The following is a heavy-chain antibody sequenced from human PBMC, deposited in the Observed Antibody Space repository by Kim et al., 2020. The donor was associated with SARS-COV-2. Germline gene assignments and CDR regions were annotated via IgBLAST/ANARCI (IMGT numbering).Heavy chain of an antibody. Sequence: TTYKNPSLKSRLTISLDTTKNQFSLKLTSVTAADTAVYYCARQWTDAFDTWGQGTMVTVSS. D-gene: IGHD6-19*01. V-gene: IGHV4-31*02. J-gene: IGHJ3*02. CDR2: TT. CDR3: ARQWTDAFDT.